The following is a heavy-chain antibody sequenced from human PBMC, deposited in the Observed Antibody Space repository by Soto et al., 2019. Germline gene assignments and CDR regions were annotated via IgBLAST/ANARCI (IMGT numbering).Heavy chain of an antibody. J-gene: IGHJ6*02. D-gene: IGHD6-19*01. CDR1: GFTFSSYG. CDR3: AKDLRCSSGWDYTYYYYYYGMDV. CDR2: ISYDGSNK. V-gene: IGHV3-30*18. Sequence: GGSLRLSCAASGFTFSSYGMHWVRQAPGKGLEWVAVISYDGSNKYYADSVKGRFTISRDNSKNTLYLQMNSLRAEDTAVYYCAKDLRCSSGWDYTYYYYYYGMDVWGQGTTVTVSS.